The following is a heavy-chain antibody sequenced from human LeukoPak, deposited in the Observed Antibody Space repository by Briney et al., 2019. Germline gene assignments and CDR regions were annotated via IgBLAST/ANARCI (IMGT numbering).Heavy chain of an antibody. J-gene: IGHJ4*03. D-gene: IGHD1-1*01. CDR2: ISYDGSNK. Sequence: GGSPRLSCAASGFTFSSYAMHWVRQAPGKGLEWVAVISYDGSNKYYADSVKGRFTISRDNSKNTLYLQMNSLRAEDTAVYYCARDPLGTRPGFDYWGQGTTVTVSS. CDR1: GFTFSSYA. CDR3: ARDPLGTRPGFDY. V-gene: IGHV3-30*04.